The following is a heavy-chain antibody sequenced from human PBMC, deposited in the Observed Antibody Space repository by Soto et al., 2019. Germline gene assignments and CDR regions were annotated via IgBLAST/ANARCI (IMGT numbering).Heavy chain of an antibody. CDR2: IGGRDGST. Sequence: EVQLLESGGGLVQPGGSQRLSCAASGFTFGDYVMNWVRQAPGKGLEWVSSIGGRDGSTYYADSVKGRLTISRDNSMSTMFLQMDGLRGEDTAVYYCAEGRIISLNAGLTPKGFKPWGQGTLVTVS. V-gene: IGHV3-23*01. J-gene: IGHJ5*02. D-gene: IGHD6-13*01. CDR3: AEGRIISLNAGLTPKGFKP. CDR1: GFTFGDYV.